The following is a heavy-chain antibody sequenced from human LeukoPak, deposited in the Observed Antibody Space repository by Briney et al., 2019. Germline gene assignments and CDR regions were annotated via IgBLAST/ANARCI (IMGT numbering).Heavy chain of an antibody. CDR3: AKPGSGWYWNFDY. V-gene: IGHV3-9*01. J-gene: IGHJ4*02. Sequence: PGRSLRLSCAASGFTFDDYAMHWVRQAPGKGLEWVSGISWNSGSIGYADSVKGRFTISRDNAKNSLYLQMNSLRAEDTALYYCAKPGSGWYWNFDYWGQGTLVTVSS. CDR1: GFTFDDYA. D-gene: IGHD6-19*01. CDR2: ISWNSGSI.